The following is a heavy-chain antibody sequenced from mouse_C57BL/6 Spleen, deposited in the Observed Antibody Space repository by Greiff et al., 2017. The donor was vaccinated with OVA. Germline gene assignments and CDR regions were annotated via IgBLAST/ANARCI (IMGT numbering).Heavy chain of an antibody. CDR2: INPNNGGT. Sequence: EVQLQQSGPELVKPGASVKISCKASGYTFTDYYMNWVKQSHGKSLEWIGDINPNNGGTSYNQKFKGKATLTVDKSSSTAYMELRSLTSEDSAVYYCARNDYYGNYPAWFAYWGQGTLVTVSA. CDR1: GYTFTDYY. D-gene: IGHD2-1*01. CDR3: ARNDYYGNYPAWFAY. V-gene: IGHV1-26*01. J-gene: IGHJ3*01.